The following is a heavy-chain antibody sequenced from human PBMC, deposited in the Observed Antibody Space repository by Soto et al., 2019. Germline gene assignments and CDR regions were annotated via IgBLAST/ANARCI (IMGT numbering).Heavy chain of an antibody. CDR2: ISSSSSTI. CDR1: GFTFSSYS. V-gene: IGHV3-48*01. CDR3: ARPSGVEQDYYYMDV. D-gene: IGHD3-3*01. J-gene: IGHJ6*03. Sequence: EVQLVESGGGLVQPGGSLRLSCAASGFTFSSYSMNWVRQAPGKGLEWVSYISSSSSTIYYADSVKGRFTISRDNAKNSLYLQMNSLRAEDTAVYYCARPSGVEQDYYYMDVWGKGTTVTVSS.